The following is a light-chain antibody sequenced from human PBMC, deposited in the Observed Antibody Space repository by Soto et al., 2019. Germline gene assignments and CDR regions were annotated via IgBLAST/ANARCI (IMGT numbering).Light chain of an antibody. J-gene: IGKJ4*01. CDR3: QHRDCSPLT. CDR2: AVS. CDR1: QSVSTD. V-gene: IGKV3-11*01. Sequence: EIVLTQSPATLSLSPGERATLSCRASQSVSTDLAWYQQKPGQPPRLLIYAVSNRATGIPARFSGSGSGTVISLTISVLPAEDFAIYYWQHRDCSPLTFGGGTKVEIK.